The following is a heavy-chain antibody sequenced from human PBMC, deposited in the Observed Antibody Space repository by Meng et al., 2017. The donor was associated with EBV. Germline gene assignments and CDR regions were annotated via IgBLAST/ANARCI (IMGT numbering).Heavy chain of an antibody. J-gene: IGHJ5*02. V-gene: IGHV1-46*01. D-gene: IGHD6-13*01. CDR1: GYTFTSYY. CDR2: INPSGGST. Sequence: QVQLVQSGAEVKKPGASVKVSCKASGYTFTSYYMHWVRQAPGQGLEWMGIINPSGGSTSYAQKFQGRVTMTRDTSTSTVYMELSSLRSEDTAVYHCARNGIAAWGWFDPWGQGTLVTVSS. CDR3: ARNGIAAWGWFDP.